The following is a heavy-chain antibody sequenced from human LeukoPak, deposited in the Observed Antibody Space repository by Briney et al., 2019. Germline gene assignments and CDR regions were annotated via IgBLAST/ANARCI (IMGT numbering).Heavy chain of an antibody. D-gene: IGHD2-2*01. J-gene: IGHJ6*03. CDR1: GYTFTGYY. CDR3: ARGVGTSLNTYYYCYYMDV. CDR2: INLNSGGT. Sequence: SGKLCCSAAGYTFTGYYIHWVREAPGQGLGWMGGINLNSGGTNYAKKFQGRVTITRDTSISTAYMELSRLRSDDTAVYYCARGVGTSLNTYYYCYYMDVWGKGTTVTVSS. V-gene: IGHV1-2*02.